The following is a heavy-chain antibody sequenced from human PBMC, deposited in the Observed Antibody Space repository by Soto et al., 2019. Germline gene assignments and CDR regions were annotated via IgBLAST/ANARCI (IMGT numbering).Heavy chain of an antibody. D-gene: IGHD2-21*02. V-gene: IGHV4-39*01. J-gene: IGHJ6*02. CDR2: IYYSGHT. CDR1: GGSISSSSYY. Sequence: SETLSLTCNVSGGSISSSSYYWGWIRQPPGKGLEWIASIYYSGHTYYNPSLKSRVTISVDTSKNQFSLKLTSVTAADTAVYYCTRHDVVPVIGHGMAVWGRGTTVTVSS. CDR3: TRHDVVPVIGHGMAV.